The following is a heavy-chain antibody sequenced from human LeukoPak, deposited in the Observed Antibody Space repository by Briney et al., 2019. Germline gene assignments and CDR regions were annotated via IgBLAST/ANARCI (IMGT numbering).Heavy chain of an antibody. CDR1: GFTFTTYW. CDR3: ARASNWKYDY. D-gene: IGHD1-20*01. CDR2: SNSDGSST. Sequence: GESLKISCAASGFTFTTYWMHWVRQAPGKGLVWVSRSNSDGSSTSYADSVKGRFTISRDNAKNTLYLQMNSLRAEDTAVYYCARASNWKYDYWGQGTLVTVSS. J-gene: IGHJ4*02. V-gene: IGHV3-74*01.